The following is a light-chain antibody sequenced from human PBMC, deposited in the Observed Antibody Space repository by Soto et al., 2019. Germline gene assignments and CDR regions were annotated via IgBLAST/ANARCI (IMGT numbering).Light chain of an antibody. CDR3: QQYNNWPPKWT. J-gene: IGKJ1*01. V-gene: IGKV3D-15*01. CDR2: DAS. CDR1: QTVLTN. Sequence: EIVMTQSPATLSVSPGERATLSCRASQTVLTNLAWYQQKPGQAPRLLIYDASSRATGIPDRFSGSGSGTEFTLTISSLQSEDFAVYYCQQYNNWPPKWTFGQGTKVDIK.